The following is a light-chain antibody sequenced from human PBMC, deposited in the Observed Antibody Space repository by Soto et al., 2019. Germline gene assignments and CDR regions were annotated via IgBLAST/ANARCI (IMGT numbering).Light chain of an antibody. CDR2: DVS. Sequence: QSVLTQPASVSGSPGQSITISCTGTSSDIGNYNYVSWYQQHPGKAPKHMIYDVSDRPSEVSNRFSGSKSGNTASLTISGLQPEDEAHYYCSSYTTSNPLLFGGGTKLTVL. CDR1: SSDIGNYNY. J-gene: IGLJ2*01. CDR3: SSYTTSNPLL. V-gene: IGLV2-14*01.